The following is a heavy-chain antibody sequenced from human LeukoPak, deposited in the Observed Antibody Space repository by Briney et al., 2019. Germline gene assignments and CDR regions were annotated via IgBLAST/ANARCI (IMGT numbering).Heavy chain of an antibody. CDR3: AKGHDYGDSYGD. CDR1: GFTLDDYG. J-gene: IGHJ4*02. Sequence: GGSLRLSCAASGFTLDDYGMSWVRQAPGKGLEWVSAISGSGGSTYYADSVKGRFTISRDNSKNTLYLQMNSLRAEDTAVYYCAKGHDYGDSYGDWGQGTLVTVSS. V-gene: IGHV3-23*01. D-gene: IGHD4-17*01. CDR2: ISGSGGST.